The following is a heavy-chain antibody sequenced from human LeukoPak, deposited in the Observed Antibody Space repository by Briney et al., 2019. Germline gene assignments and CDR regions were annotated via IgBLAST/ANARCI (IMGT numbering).Heavy chain of an antibody. CDR1: GFTFSSYW. J-gene: IGHJ4*02. V-gene: IGHV3-74*01. D-gene: IGHD2-21*02. CDR2: INSDGSST. CDR3: ASHCGGDCYLVY. Sequence: PGGSLRLSCAASGFTFSSYWMHWVRQAPGKGLVWVSRINSDGSSTSYADSVKVRFTISRDNAKNTLYLQMNSLRAEDTAVYYCASHCGGDCYLVYWGQGTLVTVSS.